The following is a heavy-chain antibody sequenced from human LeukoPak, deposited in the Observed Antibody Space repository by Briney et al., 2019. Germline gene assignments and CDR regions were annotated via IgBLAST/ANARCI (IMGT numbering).Heavy chain of an antibody. J-gene: IGHJ4*02. CDR1: GFTFSSYG. V-gene: IGHV3-23*01. CDR3: AGGTAMVKMADY. Sequence: GGSLRLSCAASGFTFSSYGMHWVRQAPGKGLEWVSAISGSGGSTYYADSVKGRFTISRDNSKNTLYLQMNSLRAEDTAVYYCAGGTAMVKMADYWGQGTLVTVSS. CDR2: ISGSGGST. D-gene: IGHD5-18*01.